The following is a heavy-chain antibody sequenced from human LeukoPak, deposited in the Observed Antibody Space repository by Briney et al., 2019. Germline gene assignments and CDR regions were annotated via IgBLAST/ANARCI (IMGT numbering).Heavy chain of an antibody. D-gene: IGHD1-26*01. CDR1: GFSISSYS. CDR2: ISRSSSTM. J-gene: IGHJ4*02. Sequence: PGGSLRLSCVGSGFSISSYSMNWVRQAPGKGLEWVSYISRSSSTMYYADSVKGRFTISRDNSKNTLYLQMGSLRAEDMAVYYCARDPGRSPDYWGQGTLVTVSS. V-gene: IGHV3-48*01. CDR3: ARDPGRSPDY.